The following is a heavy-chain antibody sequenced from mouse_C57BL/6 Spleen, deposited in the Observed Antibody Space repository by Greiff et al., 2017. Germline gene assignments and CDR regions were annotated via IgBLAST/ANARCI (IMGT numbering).Heavy chain of an antibody. J-gene: IGHJ3*01. Sequence: VQLKQSGGGLVQPGGSMKLSCVASGFTFSNYWMNWVRQSPEKGLEWVAQIRLKSDNYATHYAESVKGRFTISRDDSKRSVYLQMNNLRAEDTGIYYCTGDYYGSSYVAYWGQGTLVTVSA. CDR1: GFTFSNYW. CDR2: IRLKSDNYAT. V-gene: IGHV6-3*01. D-gene: IGHD1-1*01. CDR3: TGDYYGSSYVAY.